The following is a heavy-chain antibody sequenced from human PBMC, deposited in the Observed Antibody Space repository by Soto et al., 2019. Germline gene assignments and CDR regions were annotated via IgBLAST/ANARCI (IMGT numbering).Heavy chain of an antibody. CDR3: ARTPYDFSSGLS. D-gene: IGHD3-3*01. CDR1: GGSISNGDYY. J-gene: IGHJ4*02. CDR2: IYYSGTT. V-gene: IGHV4-30-4*01. Sequence: QVQLQESGPGLLKPSQTLSLTCTVSGGSISNGDYYWNWIRQPPGKGLEWIGYIYYSGTTYYNPSLKSRVTISVDTSKTQFSLKLTSLTAADTAVYYCARTPYDFSSGLSWGQGTLVTVSS.